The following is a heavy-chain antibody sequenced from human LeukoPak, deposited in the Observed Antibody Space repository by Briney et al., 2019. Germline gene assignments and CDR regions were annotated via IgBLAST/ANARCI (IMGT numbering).Heavy chain of an antibody. CDR1: GYTFTGYY. Sequence: ASVKVSCKASGYTFTGYYMHWVRQAPGQGLEWMGWINLNSGGTNYAQKFQGRVTMTRDTSISTAYMELSRLRSDDTGVYYCARGTYYDFWSGPGFVDYWGQGTLVTVSS. CDR2: INLNSGGT. V-gene: IGHV1-2*02. CDR3: ARGTYYDFWSGPGFVDY. D-gene: IGHD3-3*01. J-gene: IGHJ4*02.